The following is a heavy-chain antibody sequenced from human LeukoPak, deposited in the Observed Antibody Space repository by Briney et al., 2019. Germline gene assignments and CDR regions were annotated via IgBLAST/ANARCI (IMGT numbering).Heavy chain of an antibody. V-gene: IGHV3-9*01. D-gene: IGHD2-2*01. CDR2: ISWNSGSI. Sequence: PGGFLRLSCAASRFTLDDYAMHWVRQAPGKGLEWVSGISWNSGSIGYADSVKGRFTISRDNAKNSLYLQMNSLRAEDTALYYCAKGRDKYQLLSKNWFDPWGQGSLVTVSS. CDR1: RFTLDDYA. J-gene: IGHJ5*02. CDR3: AKGRDKYQLLSKNWFDP.